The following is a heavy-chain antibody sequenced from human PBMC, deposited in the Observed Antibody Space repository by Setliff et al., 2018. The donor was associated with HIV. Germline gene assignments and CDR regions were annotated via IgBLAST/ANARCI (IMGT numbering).Heavy chain of an antibody. V-gene: IGHV3-23*01. CDR2: ISGGGGKT. CDR3: TSRS. J-gene: IGHJ5*02. CDR1: EFTFSVYA. Sequence: PGGSLRLSCAASEFTFSVYAMSWVRQAPGKGLEWVSAISGGGGKTDYAAPVKGRFTISRDDSKNTVYLQMNSLKTEDTAVYYCTSRSWGQGTLGTVSS.